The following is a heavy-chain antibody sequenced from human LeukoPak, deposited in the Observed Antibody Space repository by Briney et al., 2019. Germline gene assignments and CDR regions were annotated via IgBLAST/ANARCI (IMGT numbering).Heavy chain of an antibody. D-gene: IGHD6-6*01. J-gene: IGHJ5*02. V-gene: IGHV3-23*01. CDR1: GFTFSSYA. CDR3: AKDRIASPPQGRFDP. Sequence: GGSLRLSCAASGFTFSSYAMSWVRQAPGKGLEWVSAISGSGGSTYDADSVKGRFTISRDNSKNTLYLQMNSLRAEDTAVYYCAKDRIASPPQGRFDPWGQGTLVTVSS. CDR2: ISGSGGST.